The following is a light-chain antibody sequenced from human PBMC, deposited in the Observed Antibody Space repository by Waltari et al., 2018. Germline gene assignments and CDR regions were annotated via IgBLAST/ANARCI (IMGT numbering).Light chain of an antibody. CDR1: QSITSY. CDR2: AAS. J-gene: IGKJ1*01. Sequence: DIQMTQSPSSLSASVGDRVTITCRASQSITSYLNWYQQKPGKAPELLIFAASSLQSGCPSMFSGSGSGTDFTLTISSLQPEDFATYYCQQSFSTPRTFGQGTKVEIK. CDR3: QQSFSTPRT. V-gene: IGKV1-39*01.